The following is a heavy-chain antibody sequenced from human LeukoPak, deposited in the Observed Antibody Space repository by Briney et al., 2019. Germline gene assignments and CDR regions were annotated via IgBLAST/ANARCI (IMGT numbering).Heavy chain of an antibody. CDR1: GFTFSTYA. D-gene: IGHD3-3*01. V-gene: IGHV3-23*01. CDR2: ISGSGGGT. J-gene: IGHJ3*02. Sequence: PGGSLRLSCAASGFTFSTYAMSWVRQAAGKGLEWVSLISGSGGGTYYADSVKGRFTISRDNSKNTLYLQLNSLRVEDTAVYYCARSLYDFWSGYSPGAFDIWGQGTMVTVSS. CDR3: ARSLYDFWSGYSPGAFDI.